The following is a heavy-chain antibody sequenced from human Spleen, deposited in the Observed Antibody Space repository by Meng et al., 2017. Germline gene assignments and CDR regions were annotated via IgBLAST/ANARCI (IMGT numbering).Heavy chain of an antibody. CDR3: ARTGSSSWYSDYYYYGMDV. D-gene: IGHD6-13*01. J-gene: IGHJ6*02. CDR1: VFTFSSYS. CDR2: ISSSSSYI. Sequence: LSLTCAASVFTFSSYSMNWVRQAPGKGLEWVSSISSSSSYIYYADSVKGRFTISRDNAKNSLYLQMNSLRTEDTAVYYCARTGSSSWYSDYYYYGMDVWGQGTTVTVSS. V-gene: IGHV3-21*01.